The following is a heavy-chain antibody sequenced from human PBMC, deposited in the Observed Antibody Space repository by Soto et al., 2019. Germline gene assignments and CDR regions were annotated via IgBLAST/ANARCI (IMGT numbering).Heavy chain of an antibody. V-gene: IGHV1-46*01. CDR1: GYTFTSHY. Sequence: QVQLVQSGAEVEKPGASVKVSCKASGYTFTSHYMHWVRQAPGQGLEWMGIINPSGGGTSYAQKFQGRVTMTSDTATSIVYMELSSLRSDDTAVYYCARDSSLYYWGQGTLVTVSS. J-gene: IGHJ4*02. CDR3: ARDSSLYY. CDR2: INPSGGGT. D-gene: IGHD2-2*01.